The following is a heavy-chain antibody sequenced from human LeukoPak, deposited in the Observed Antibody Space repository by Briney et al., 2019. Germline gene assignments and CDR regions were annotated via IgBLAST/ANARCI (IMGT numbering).Heavy chain of an antibody. D-gene: IGHD4-17*01. CDR1: GYTLTSYY. CDR3: ARGPTVTGGPNWFDP. J-gene: IGHJ5*02. CDR2: INLNSGST. Sequence: ASVKVSCKASGYTLTSYYMHWVRQAPGQGLEWMGIINLNSGSTSYAQKFQGRVTMTRDTSTSTLYMALSSLRSEDTAVYYCARGPTVTGGPNWFDPWGQGNLVTVSS. V-gene: IGHV1-46*01.